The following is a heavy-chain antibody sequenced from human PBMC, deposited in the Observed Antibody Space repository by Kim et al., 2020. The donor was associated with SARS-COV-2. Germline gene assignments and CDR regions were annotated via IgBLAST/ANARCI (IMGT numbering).Heavy chain of an antibody. Sequence: ASVKVSCKASGYTFTTYYMHWVRQAPGQGLEWMGIINPSGGSTTYAQKFQGRVTMTRDTSTNTVYMELSSLRSEDTAVYYCARGDGLAVQFDYWGQGTLVTVSS. D-gene: IGHD3-9*01. CDR2: INPSGGST. J-gene: IGHJ4*02. V-gene: IGHV1-46*01. CDR3: ARGDGLAVQFDY. CDR1: GYTFTTYY.